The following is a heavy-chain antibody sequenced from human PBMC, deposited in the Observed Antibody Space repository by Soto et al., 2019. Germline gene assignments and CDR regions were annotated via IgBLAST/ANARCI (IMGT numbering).Heavy chain of an antibody. CDR3: ARESEDLTSNFDY. J-gene: IGHJ4*02. Sequence: LRLSCAASGFTFTRYSMNWVRQAPGKGLEWVSSISSTTNYIYYGDSMKGRFTISRDNAKNSLYLEMNSLRAEDTAVYYCARESEDLTSNFDYWGQGTLVTSPQ. CDR1: GFTFTRYS. V-gene: IGHV3-21*06. CDR2: ISSTTNYI.